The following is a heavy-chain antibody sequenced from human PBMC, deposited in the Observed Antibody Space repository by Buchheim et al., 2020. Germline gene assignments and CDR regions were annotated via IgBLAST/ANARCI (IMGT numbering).Heavy chain of an antibody. Sequence: QLQLQESGPGLVKPSETLSLTCTVSGGSISSSSYYWGWLRQPPGKGLEWLGSIYYSGSTYSNPSLKSRVTISVDTSKNQFLLKLSSVTAADTAVYYCATRKKIAAQGIQHWGQGTL. CDR3: ATRKKIAAQGIQH. J-gene: IGHJ1*01. V-gene: IGHV4-39*01. CDR1: GGSISSSSYY. D-gene: IGHD6-13*01. CDR2: IYYSGST.